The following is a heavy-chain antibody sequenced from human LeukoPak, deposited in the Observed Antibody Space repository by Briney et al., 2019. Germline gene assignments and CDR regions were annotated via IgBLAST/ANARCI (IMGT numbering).Heavy chain of an antibody. Sequence: PGESLRLSCEASGFTFDDYGMSWVRQAPGKGLEWVSGINWNGGSTGYADSVKGRFTISRDNAKNSLYLQMNSLRAEDTAVYYCASNTYYYDSSGYSGGCYFDYWGQGTLVTVSS. D-gene: IGHD3-22*01. J-gene: IGHJ4*02. CDR2: INWNGGST. V-gene: IGHV3-20*04. CDR1: GFTFDDYG. CDR3: ASNTYYYDSSGYSGGCYFDY.